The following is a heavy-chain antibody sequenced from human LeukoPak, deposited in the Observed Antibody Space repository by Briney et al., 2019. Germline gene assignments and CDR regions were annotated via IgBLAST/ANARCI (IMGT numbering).Heavy chain of an antibody. J-gene: IGHJ4*02. CDR1: GFTFGDYG. Sequence: GGSLRLSCATSGFTFGDYGVSSVRQAPGKGLGWVSGINWNGGSTGYADSVNGRFTISRDNAKNSLYLQMNSLRAEDTALYHCAGGGDDSAATRFDYWGQGTLVTVSS. CDR2: INWNGGST. CDR3: AGGGDDSAATRFDY. D-gene: IGHD2-2*01. V-gene: IGHV3-20*01.